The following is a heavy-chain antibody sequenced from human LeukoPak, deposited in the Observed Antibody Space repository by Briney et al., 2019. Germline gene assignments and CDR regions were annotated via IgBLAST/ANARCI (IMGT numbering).Heavy chain of an antibody. D-gene: IGHD2-15*01. CDR3: ARAYCSGGSCYPFDY. CDR2: ISSGSSAI. V-gene: IGHV3-21*05. J-gene: IGHJ4*02. CDR1: GFTFSSYS. Sequence: GGSLRLSCAASGFTFSSYSMNWVRQAPGKGLEWLSYISSGSSAIYYADSVKGRFTISRDTAKNSLYLQMNSLRAEDTAVYYCARAYCSGGSCYPFDYWGQGTLVTVSS.